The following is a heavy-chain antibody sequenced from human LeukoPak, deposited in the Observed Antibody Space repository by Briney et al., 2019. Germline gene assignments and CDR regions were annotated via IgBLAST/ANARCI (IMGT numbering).Heavy chain of an antibody. Sequence: SDTLSLTCAVSGYSITSSSWWGWIRQPPGKGLEWIGYIYRSGTTYYNPSLQSRVTMSVDTSKNQFSLKLSSVTAVDTAVYYCARKENVYYYFDYWGQGTLVTVSS. CDR3: ARKENVYYYFDY. CDR2: IYRSGTT. J-gene: IGHJ4*02. CDR1: GYSITSSSW. D-gene: IGHD3-10*01. V-gene: IGHV4-28*01.